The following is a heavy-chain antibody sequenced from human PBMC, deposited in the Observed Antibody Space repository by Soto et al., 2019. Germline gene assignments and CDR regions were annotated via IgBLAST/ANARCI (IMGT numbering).Heavy chain of an antibody. V-gene: IGHV4-59*01. CDR3: ARDNFPSMIRGVPVHHWFDP. J-gene: IGHJ5*02. CDR1: GDSSSSYY. CDR2: IFYNGRT. Sequence: QVQLQESGPGLVKPSETLSLTCTVSGDSSSSYYWSWMRQPPGKGLEWIGYIFYNGRTNHNPSLKSRVTLSVDISKNQFSLDLSSVTAADTAVYYCARDNFPSMIRGVPVHHWFDPWGQGTLVIVSS. D-gene: IGHD3-10*01.